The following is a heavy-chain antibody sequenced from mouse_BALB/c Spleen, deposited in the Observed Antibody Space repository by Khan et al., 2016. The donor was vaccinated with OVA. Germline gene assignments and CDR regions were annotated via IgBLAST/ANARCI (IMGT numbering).Heavy chain of an antibody. Sequence: QVQLKQSGAELARPGASVKMSCKASGYTFTSYTIHWIKLRPGQGLEWIGYINPSNGYTNYNQKFKDKATLTADKSSTTAYMQLSSLTSDDSAVYYCVRDGADHRKDGWFAYWGQGTLVTVSA. J-gene: IGHJ3*01. CDR2: INPSNGYT. CDR1: GYTFTSYT. V-gene: IGHV1-4*01. CDR3: VRDGADHRKDGWFAY. D-gene: IGHD2-14*01.